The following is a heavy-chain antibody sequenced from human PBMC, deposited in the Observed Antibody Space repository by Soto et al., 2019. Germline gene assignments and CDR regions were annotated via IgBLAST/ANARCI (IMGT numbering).Heavy chain of an antibody. CDR2: INPNSGGT. CDR3: ARGTAVAGALSGE. CDR1: GYTFTGYY. V-gene: IGHV1-2*04. D-gene: IGHD6-19*01. J-gene: IGHJ4*02. Sequence: ASVKVSCKASGYTFTGYYMHWVRQAPGQGLEWMGWINPNSGGTNYAQKFQGWVTMTRDTSISTAYMELSRLRSDDTAVYYCARGTAVAGALSGEWGQGTLVTVSS.